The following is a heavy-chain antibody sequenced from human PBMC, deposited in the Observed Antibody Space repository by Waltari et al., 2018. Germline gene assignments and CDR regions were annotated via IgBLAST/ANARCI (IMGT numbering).Heavy chain of an antibody. V-gene: IGHV1-2*02. CDR3: AIDFRDTWTDVAHGPSMDV. Sequence: QVQLVQSGAEVKKPGASVKVSGKASGYTFTGYYMHWVRQAPGQGLEWMGWINPNSAGTNYAQKFQGRVTMTRDTSLSTAYMGLSRLGSDDTAVYYCAIDFRDTWTDVAHGPSMDVWGQVTTVSVSS. J-gene: IGHJ6*02. CDR2: INPNSAGT. D-gene: IGHD3-3*01. CDR1: GYTFTGYY.